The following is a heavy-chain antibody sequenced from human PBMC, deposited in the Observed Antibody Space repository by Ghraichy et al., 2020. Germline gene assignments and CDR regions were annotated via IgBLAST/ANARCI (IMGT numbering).Heavy chain of an antibody. Sequence: SETLSLTCVVSGGSFSGYYWSWIRQPPGKGLEWIGDIHYSGSTNYNQSHESRLTISLDTSRTQFSLNVPSVTAADTAVYYCARGSCSGGGCYTPRTLFGYSDPMDGGGTGTAGTVAS. J-gene: IGHJ6*03. CDR2: IHYSGST. D-gene: IGHD2-15*01. V-gene: IGHV4-34*01. CDR3: ARGSCSGGGCYTPRTLFGYSDPMDG. CDR1: GGSFSGYY.